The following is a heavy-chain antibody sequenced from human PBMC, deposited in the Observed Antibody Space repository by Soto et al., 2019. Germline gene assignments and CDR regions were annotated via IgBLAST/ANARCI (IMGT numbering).Heavy chain of an antibody. Sequence: SVKVSCTASGFTFTSSAVQWVRQARGQRLEWIGWIVVGSGNTNYAQKFQERVTITRDMSTSTAYMELSSLRSEDTAVYYCAAWPEWLFSYGMDVWGQGTTVTVSS. CDR1: GFTFTSSA. J-gene: IGHJ6*02. V-gene: IGHV1-58*01. CDR2: IVVGSGNT. D-gene: IGHD3-3*01. CDR3: AAWPEWLFSYGMDV.